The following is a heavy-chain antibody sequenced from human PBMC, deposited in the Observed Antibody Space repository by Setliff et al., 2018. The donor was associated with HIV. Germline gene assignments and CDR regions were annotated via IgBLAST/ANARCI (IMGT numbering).Heavy chain of an antibody. CDR3: ARDPRTDSSYAWFDS. Sequence: GGSLRLSCAASGFTFSSYWMSWVRQAPGKGLEWVANIKQDGSEKYYVDSVKGRFTISRDNAKNSLYLQMNSLRAEDTAVYYCARDPRTDSSYAWFDSWGQGTLVTVSS. CDR1: GFTFSSYW. V-gene: IGHV3-7*03. J-gene: IGHJ5*01. D-gene: IGHD6-6*01. CDR2: IKQDGSEK.